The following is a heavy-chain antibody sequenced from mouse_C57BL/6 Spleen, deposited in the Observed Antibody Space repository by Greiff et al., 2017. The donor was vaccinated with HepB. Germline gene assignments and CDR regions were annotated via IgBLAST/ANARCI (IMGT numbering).Heavy chain of an antibody. CDR1: GYTFTSYW. J-gene: IGHJ1*03. V-gene: IGHV1-69*01. D-gene: IGHD1-3*01. Sequence: VQLQQSGAELVMPGASVKLSCKASGYTFTSYWMHWVKQRPGQGLEWIGEIDPSDSYTNYNQKFKGKSTLTVDKSSSTAYMQLSSLTSEDSAVYYCARFDYNHFDVWGTGTTVTVSS. CDR2: IDPSDSYT. CDR3: ARFDYNHFDV.